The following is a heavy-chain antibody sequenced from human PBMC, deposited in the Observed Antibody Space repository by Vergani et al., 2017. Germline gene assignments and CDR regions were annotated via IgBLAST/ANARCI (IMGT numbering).Heavy chain of an antibody. J-gene: IGHJ4*02. Sequence: QVQLQESGPGLVKPSETLSLTCTVSGGSISSYYWSWIRQPPGKGLEWIGYIYYSGSTNYNPSLKSRVTISVDTSKNQFSLKLSSVTAAATAVYYCARSPRSGPAANIDYWGQGTLVTVSS. V-gene: IGHV4-59*08. D-gene: IGHD2-2*01. CDR2: IYYSGST. CDR3: ARSPRSGPAANIDY. CDR1: GGSISSYY.